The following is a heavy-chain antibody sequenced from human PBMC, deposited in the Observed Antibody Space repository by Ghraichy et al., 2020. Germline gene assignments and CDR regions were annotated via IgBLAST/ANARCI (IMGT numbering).Heavy chain of an antibody. CDR1: GFTFSSYA. D-gene: IGHD6-19*01. J-gene: IGHJ6*02. V-gene: IGHV3-23*01. CDR2: ISGSGGST. CDR3: AKTAVAGTYYYYGMDV. Sequence: GGSLRLSCAASGFTFSSYAMSWVRQAPGKGLEWVSAISGSGGSTYYADSVKGRFTISRDNSKNTLYLQMNSLRAEDTAVYYCAKTAVAGTYYYYGMDVWGQGTTVTVSS.